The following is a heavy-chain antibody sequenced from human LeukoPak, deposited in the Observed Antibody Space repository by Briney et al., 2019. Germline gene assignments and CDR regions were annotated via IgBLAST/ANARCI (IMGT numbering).Heavy chain of an antibody. CDR2: ISWNSGSI. CDR1: GFTFDDYA. J-gene: IGHJ4*02. Sequence: PGGSLRLSCAASGFTFDDYAMHWVRHAPGKGLEWVSGISWNSGSIGYADSVKGRFTISRDNAKNSLYLQMNSLSAEDTALYYCAKDSGFYYGDSPGDYWGQGTLVTVSS. CDR3: AKDSGFYYGDSPGDY. V-gene: IGHV3-9*01. D-gene: IGHD4-17*01.